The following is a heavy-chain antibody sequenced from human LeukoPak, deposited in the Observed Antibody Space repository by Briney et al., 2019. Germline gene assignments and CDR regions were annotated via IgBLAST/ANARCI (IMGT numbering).Heavy chain of an antibody. V-gene: IGHV1-46*01. Sequence: ASVKVSCKASGYTFTSYHMHWVRQAPGQGLEIMGIINPSGGSTTYAQQFQGRVTMPRDTSTSTVYTELSSLRSEDTAVYYCAKLAAAGTAHYYFDYGGQGTLVTVSS. CDR1: GYTFTSYH. CDR2: INPSGGST. D-gene: IGHD6-13*01. J-gene: IGHJ4*02. CDR3: AKLAAAGTAHYYFDY.